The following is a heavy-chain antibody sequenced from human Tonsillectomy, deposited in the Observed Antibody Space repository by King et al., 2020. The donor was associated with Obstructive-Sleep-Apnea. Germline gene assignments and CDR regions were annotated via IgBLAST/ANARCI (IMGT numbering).Heavy chain of an antibody. CDR3: ARGGGGGSYYNY. Sequence: QLQESGPGLVKPSETLSLTCTVSGGSIRSYYWSWIRQPPGKGLEWIGYIYYSGSTSYNPSLNSRVTISVDTSKNQFSLKLSSVTAADTAVYYCARGGGGGSYYNYWGQGTLVTVSS. D-gene: IGHD1-26*01. CDR2: IYYSGST. V-gene: IGHV4-59*01. CDR1: GGSIRSYY. J-gene: IGHJ4*02.